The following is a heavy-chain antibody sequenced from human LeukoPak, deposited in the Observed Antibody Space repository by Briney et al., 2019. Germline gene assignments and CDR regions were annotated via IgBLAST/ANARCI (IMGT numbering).Heavy chain of an antibody. J-gene: IGHJ3*02. CDR2: IYPDDSDT. CDR3: AMTRGLIDLDAFDI. Sequence: GESLKTSCNGSKDTFDNYWIGWVRQMPGKGLEWMGIIYPDDSDTRYSPSFQGQVTISADKSINTAFLQWSSLKASDTAMYYCAMTRGLIDLDAFDIWGQGTMVTVSS. V-gene: IGHV5-51*01. CDR1: KDTFDNYW. D-gene: IGHD3-22*01.